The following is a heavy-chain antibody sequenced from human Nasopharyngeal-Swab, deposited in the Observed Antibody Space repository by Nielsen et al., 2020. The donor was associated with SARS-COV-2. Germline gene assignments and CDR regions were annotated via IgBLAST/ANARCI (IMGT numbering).Heavy chain of an antibody. CDR2: ISWNSGSI. Sequence: LSLSCAASGFTFDDYAMHWVRQAQGKGLEWVSGISWNSGSIGYADSVKGRFTISRDNAKNSLYLQMNSLRAEDTALYYCAKGGYCSGGSCFNWFDPWGQGTLVTVSS. CDR1: GFTFDDYA. V-gene: IGHV3-9*01. D-gene: IGHD2-15*01. J-gene: IGHJ5*02. CDR3: AKGGYCSGGSCFNWFDP.